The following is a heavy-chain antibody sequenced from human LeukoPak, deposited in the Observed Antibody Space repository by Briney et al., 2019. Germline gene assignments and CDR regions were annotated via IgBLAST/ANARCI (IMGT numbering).Heavy chain of an antibody. V-gene: IGHV3-21*04. D-gene: IGHD2-15*01. CDR1: GFTFSSYS. CDR2: ISSSSSYI. Sequence: PGGSLRLSCAASGFTFSSYSMNWVRQAPGKGLEWVSSISSSSSYIYYADSVKGRFTISRDNAKNSLYLQMNSLRAEDTAVYYCARDSCSGGSCYLYDYWGQGTLVTVSS. J-gene: IGHJ4*02. CDR3: ARDSCSGGSCYLYDY.